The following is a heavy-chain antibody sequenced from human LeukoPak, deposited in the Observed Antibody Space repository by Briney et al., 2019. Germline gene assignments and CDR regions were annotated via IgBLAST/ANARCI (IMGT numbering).Heavy chain of an antibody. CDR3: ARGERITMVRGATYYYYYGMDV. CDR2: IDAANGNT. D-gene: IGHD3-10*01. CDR1: GYTFTNHA. Sequence: APVKVSCKASGYTFTNHAMHWVRQAPGQGLEWMGWIDAANGNTKYSQKFQGRVTITRDTSASTAYMELSSLRSEDTAVYYCARGERITMVRGATYYYYYGMDVWGQGTTVTVSS. J-gene: IGHJ6*02. V-gene: IGHV1-3*01.